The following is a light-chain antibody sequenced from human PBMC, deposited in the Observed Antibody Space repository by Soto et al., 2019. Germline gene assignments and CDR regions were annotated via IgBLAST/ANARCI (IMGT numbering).Light chain of an antibody. V-gene: IGKV3-20*01. CDR2: GAS. J-gene: IGKJ3*01. CDR1: QTVTNNY. Sequence: TVLTQSPGTLSLSPGERATLSCRASQTVTNNYLAWYQQKPGQAPRLLIYGASIRATGIPDRFSGSGSGTDFTLTISRLEPEDFAVYYCQQYGGSAFAFGPGTKVDIK. CDR3: QQYGGSAFA.